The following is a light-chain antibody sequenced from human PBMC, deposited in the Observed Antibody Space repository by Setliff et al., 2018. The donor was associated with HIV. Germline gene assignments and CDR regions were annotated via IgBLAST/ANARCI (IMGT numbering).Light chain of an antibody. V-gene: IGLV2-14*02. CDR2: EVT. J-gene: IGLJ1*01. CDR1: SSDVGTYNL. CDR3: SSFTTTNALDV. Sequence: QSALTQPASVSGSPGQSITISCTGTSSDVGTYNLVSWYQQHPGKAPKLMIYEVTNRPSGVSYRFSGSKSGSTASLTISGLQAEDEADYYCSSFTTTNALDVFGTGTKVTVL.